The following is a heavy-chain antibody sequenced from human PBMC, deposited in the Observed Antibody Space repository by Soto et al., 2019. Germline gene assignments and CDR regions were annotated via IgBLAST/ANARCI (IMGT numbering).Heavy chain of an antibody. CDR3: ASRGYFDY. CDR1: GGTFSSYT. J-gene: IGHJ4*02. Sequence: QVQLVQSGAEVKKPGSSVKVSCKASGGTFSSYTISWVRQAPGQGLEWTGRIIPILGIANYAQKFQGRVTITADKSTSTAYMELCSLRSEDTAVYYCASRGYFDYWGQGTLVTVSS. V-gene: IGHV1-69*02. CDR2: IIPILGIA.